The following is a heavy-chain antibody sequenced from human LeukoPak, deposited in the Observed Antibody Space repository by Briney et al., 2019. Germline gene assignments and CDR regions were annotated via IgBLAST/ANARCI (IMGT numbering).Heavy chain of an antibody. CDR1: GGSIISSNW. D-gene: IGHD4-17*01. J-gene: IGHJ4*02. CDR2: IYHSGST. Sequence: PSETLSLTCAVSGGSIISSNWWSWVRQPPGKGLEWIGEIYHSGSTNYNPSLKSRVTISVDKSKSQFSLKLSSVTAADTAVYYCARGGGAYGHFDYWGQGTLVTVSS. V-gene: IGHV4-4*02. CDR3: ARGGGAYGHFDY.